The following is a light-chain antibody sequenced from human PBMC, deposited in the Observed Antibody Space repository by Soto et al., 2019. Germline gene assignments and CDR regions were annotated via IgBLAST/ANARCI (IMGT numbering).Light chain of an antibody. J-gene: IGKJ1*01. Sequence: TQSPGTLALSPGERATLSCRASQSFSSSNLAWYQQKPGQAPRPLIYGASTRATGIPARFSGSGSGTELTLTIISLQSADFAVYYCQQYNNWPRTFGQGTKVDIK. CDR1: QSFSSSN. CDR2: GAS. CDR3: QQYNNWPRT. V-gene: IGKV3-15*01.